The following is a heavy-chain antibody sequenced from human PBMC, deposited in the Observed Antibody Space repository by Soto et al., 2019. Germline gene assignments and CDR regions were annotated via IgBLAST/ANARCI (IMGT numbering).Heavy chain of an antibody. CDR2: IYYSGST. J-gene: IGHJ4*02. V-gene: IGHV4-59*01. CDR3: ARDSSGYYYYFDY. D-gene: IGHD3-22*01. CDR1: GGSISSYY. Sequence: QVQLQESGPGLVKPSETLSLTCTVSGGSISSYYWSWIRQPPGKGLEWIGYIYYSGSTNYNPSLKSRVTISVDTSKNQFSLKLSSVTAADTAVYYCARDSSGYYYYFDYWGQGTLVTVSS.